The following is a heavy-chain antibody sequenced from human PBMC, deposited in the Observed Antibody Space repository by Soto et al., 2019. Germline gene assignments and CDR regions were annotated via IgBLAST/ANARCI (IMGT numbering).Heavy chain of an antibody. CDR2: IWHDGSEK. CDR3: AKDGDRTYCSDGNCAFFDS. V-gene: IGHV3-33*06. J-gene: IGHJ4*02. CDR1: VLTFNKYG. Sequence: PWRALRRSCAASVLTFNKYGIHWVRQAPGKGLAWVAVIWHDGSEKYYADSVKDRFTISRDNSKKMVYLQMKSLRVDDTATYYCAKDGDRTYCSDGNCAFFDSWGQGALVTVSS. D-gene: IGHD2-15*01.